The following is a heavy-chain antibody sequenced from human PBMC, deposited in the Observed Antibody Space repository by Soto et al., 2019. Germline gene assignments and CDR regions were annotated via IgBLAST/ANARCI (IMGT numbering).Heavy chain of an antibody. CDR1: GGSISSCGYY. J-gene: IGHJ4*02. CDR3: ASLGWGSGNDY. CDR2: IYYSGST. D-gene: IGHD3-10*01. Sequence: SETLSLTCTVSGGSISSCGYYWSWIRQHPGKGLEWIGYIYYSGSTYYNPSLKSRVTISVDTSKNQFSLKLSSVTAADTAVYYCASLGWGSGNDYWGQGTLVTVSS. V-gene: IGHV4-31*03.